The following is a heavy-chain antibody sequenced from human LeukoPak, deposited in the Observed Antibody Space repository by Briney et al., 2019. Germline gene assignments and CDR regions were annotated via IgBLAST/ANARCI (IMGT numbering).Heavy chain of an antibody. D-gene: IGHD6-6*01. CDR2: IIPIFGTA. J-gene: IGHJ4*02. V-gene: IGHV1-69*13. CDR3: ARGALYSSSPDYFDC. Sequence: SVKVSCKASGRTFSSYAISWVRQAPGQGLEWMGGIIPIFGTANYAQKFQGRVTITADESTSTAYMELSSLRSEDTAVYYCARGALYSSSPDYFDCWGQGTLVTVSS. CDR1: GRTFSSYA.